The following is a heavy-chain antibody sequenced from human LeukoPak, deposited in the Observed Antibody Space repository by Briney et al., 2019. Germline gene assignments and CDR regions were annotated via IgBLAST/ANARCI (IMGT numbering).Heavy chain of an antibody. V-gene: IGHV3-23*01. J-gene: IGHJ4*02. CDR3: ARHLAAAGKGFDY. CDR2: ISGSGGST. CDR1: GFTFSSYA. Sequence: PGGSLRLSCAASGFTFSSYAMSWVRQAPGKGLEWVSAISGSGGSTYYADSVKGRFTISRDNSKNTLYLQMNSLRAEDTAVYYCARHLAAAGKGFDYWGQGTLVTVSS. D-gene: IGHD6-13*01.